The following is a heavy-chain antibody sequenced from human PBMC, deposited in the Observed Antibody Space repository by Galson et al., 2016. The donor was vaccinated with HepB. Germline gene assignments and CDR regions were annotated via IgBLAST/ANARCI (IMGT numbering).Heavy chain of an antibody. CDR2: ISRGGTYT. V-gene: IGHV3-21*01. Sequence: SLRLSCAASGITLRGYAMNWVRQAPGKGLDWVSCISRGGTYTYYADSVKGRFTVSRDNAKNSLYLQMNNLRAEDTALYYCASERLDSSRYSYPDAFEIWGLGTMVTVSS. D-gene: IGHD3-22*01. CDR3: ASERLDSSRYSYPDAFEI. CDR1: GITLRGYA. J-gene: IGHJ3*02.